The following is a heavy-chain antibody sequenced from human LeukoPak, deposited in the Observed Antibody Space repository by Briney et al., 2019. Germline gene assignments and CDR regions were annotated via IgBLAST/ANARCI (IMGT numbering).Heavy chain of an antibody. CDR3: ARRSVYGSGSYSD. J-gene: IGHJ4*02. CDR1: GGSISSYY. CDR2: IYSSGST. D-gene: IGHD3-10*01. V-gene: IGHV4-59*01. Sequence: KPSETLSLTCTVSGGSISSYYWSWIRQPPGKGLEWIGYIYSSGSTNYNPSLKSRVTISVDPSKNQFSLKLSSVTAADTAVYYCARRSVYGSGSYSDWGQGTLVTVSS.